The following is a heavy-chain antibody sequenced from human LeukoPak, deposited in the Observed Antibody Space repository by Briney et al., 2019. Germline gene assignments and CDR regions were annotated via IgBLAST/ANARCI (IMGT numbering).Heavy chain of an antibody. J-gene: IGHJ5*02. CDR3: ARAIAAAGTGFDP. Sequence: PSETLSLTCAVSGGSISSGGYSWSWIRQPPGKGLEWIGYIYHSGSTYYNPSLKSRVTISVDTSKNQFSLKLSSVTAADTAVYYCARAIAAAGTGFDPWGQGTLVTVSS. V-gene: IGHV4-30-2*01. CDR1: GGSISSGGYS. D-gene: IGHD6-13*01. CDR2: IYHSGST.